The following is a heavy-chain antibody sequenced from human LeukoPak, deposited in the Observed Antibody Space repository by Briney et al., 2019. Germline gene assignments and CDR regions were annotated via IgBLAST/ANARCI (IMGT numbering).Heavy chain of an antibody. D-gene: IGHD2-15*01. CDR1: GGSIISYY. J-gene: IGHJ4*02. CDR2: IYTSGST. V-gene: IGHV4-4*07. Sequence: SETLSLTCTVSGGSIISYYWSWIRQPAGKGLEWIGRIYTSGSTNYNPSLKSRVTMSVDTSKNQFSLKLSSVTAADTAVYYCARVGGYCSGGSCPYYFDYWGQGTLVTVSS. CDR3: ARVGGYCSGGSCPYYFDY.